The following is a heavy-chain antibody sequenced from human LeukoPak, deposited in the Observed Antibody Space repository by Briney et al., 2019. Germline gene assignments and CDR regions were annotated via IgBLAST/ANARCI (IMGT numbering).Heavy chain of an antibody. CDR3: VRDFWRGGGHYSDH. Sequence: ASVKVSCKASGYTFTDYPIHWVRQAPGQGLECVGFINPNNGDTKFAHKFQGRVSMTRDTSISTAYMELSSLGSDDTAVYFCVRDFWRGGGHYSDHWGQGILVPVSS. D-gene: IGHD3-3*01. J-gene: IGHJ4*02. CDR2: INPNNGDT. V-gene: IGHV1-2*02. CDR1: GYTFTDYP.